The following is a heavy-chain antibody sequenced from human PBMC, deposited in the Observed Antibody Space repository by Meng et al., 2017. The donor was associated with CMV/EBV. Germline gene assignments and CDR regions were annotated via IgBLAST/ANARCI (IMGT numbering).Heavy chain of an antibody. Sequence: GESLKISCAASGFTFSGYAMSWVRQAPGKGLEWVSVIYSGGSTYYADSVKGRFTISRDNSKSTLYLQMNSLRAEDTAVYYCARERIAAAGTDAFDIWGQGTMVTVSS. CDR3: ARERIAAAGTDAFDI. D-gene: IGHD6-13*01. CDR2: IYSGGST. J-gene: IGHJ3*02. CDR1: GFTFSGYA. V-gene: IGHV3-66*02.